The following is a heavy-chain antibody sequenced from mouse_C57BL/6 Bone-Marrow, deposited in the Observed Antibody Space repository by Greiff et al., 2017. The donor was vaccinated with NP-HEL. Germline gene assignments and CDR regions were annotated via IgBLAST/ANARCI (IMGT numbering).Heavy chain of an antibody. CDR3: ARGLRLDYAMDY. V-gene: IGHV1-72*01. Sequence: VKLQESGAELVKPGASVKLSCKASGYTFTSYWMHWVKQRPGRGLEWIGRIDPNSGGTKYNEKLKSKATLTVDKPSSTAYMQLSSLTSEDSAVYYCARGLRLDYAMDYWGQGTSVTVSS. J-gene: IGHJ4*01. CDR1: GYTFTSYW. CDR2: IDPNSGGT. D-gene: IGHD2-4*01.